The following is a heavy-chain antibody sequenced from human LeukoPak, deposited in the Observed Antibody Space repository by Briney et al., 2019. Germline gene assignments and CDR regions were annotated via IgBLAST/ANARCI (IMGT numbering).Heavy chain of an antibody. CDR3: ARARYDSSGYYYFDF. D-gene: IGHD3-22*01. J-gene: IGHJ4*02. Sequence: SETLSLTCSGDSPSDYYWNWIRQLAGKGPEWIGRIYASGSTNYNPSLKSRVNTSRNRFSLSLSSVTAADTAVYYCARARYDSSGYYYFDFWGQGILVTVSS. CDR2: IYASGST. V-gene: IGHV4-4*07. CDR1: GDSPSDYY.